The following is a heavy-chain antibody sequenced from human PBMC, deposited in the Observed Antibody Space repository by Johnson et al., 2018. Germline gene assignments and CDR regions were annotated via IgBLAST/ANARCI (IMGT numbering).Heavy chain of an antibody. V-gene: IGHV3-9*01. CDR1: GFTFDDYA. J-gene: IGHJ4*02. CDR2: ISRNGGAI. Sequence: EVQLVESGGGVVQPGRSLRLSCAASGFTFDDYAMHWVRPVPGKGLEWVSGISRNGGAIGYADSVKGRFTISRDNAKNSLYLQMTSLRPEDTALYYCVKDMLSGSFHPHFDYWGQGTLVTVSS. D-gene: IGHD1-26*01. CDR3: VKDMLSGSFHPHFDY.